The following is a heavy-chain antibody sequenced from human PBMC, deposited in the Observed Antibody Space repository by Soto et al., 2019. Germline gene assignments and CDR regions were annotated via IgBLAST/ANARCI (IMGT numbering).Heavy chain of an antibody. J-gene: IGHJ4*02. D-gene: IGHD2-2*01. CDR2: ISGSGGST. V-gene: IGHV3-23*01. CDR1: GFTFSSYA. CDR3: AKDDGDIVVVLSGSDY. Sequence: GGSLRLSCAASGFTFSSYAMSWVRQAPGKGLEWVSAISGSGGSTYYADSVKGRFTISRDNSKNTLYLQMNSLRAEDTAVYYCAKDDGDIVVVLSGSDYWSQGTLVTVSS.